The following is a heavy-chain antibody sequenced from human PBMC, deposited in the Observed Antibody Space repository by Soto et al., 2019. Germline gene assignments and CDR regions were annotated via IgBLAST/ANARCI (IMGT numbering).Heavy chain of an antibody. D-gene: IGHD3-3*01. Sequence: EVQLVESGGGLVQPGGSLRLSCAASGFTFSGSWMHWVRQAPGKGLVWVSRINGDGSGTSYADFVKGRFTISRDDAKKTLFLQRNGLRAEATAVYYCARGIFGPGPANDYWGQGTLVTV. V-gene: IGHV3-74*01. CDR2: INGDGSGT. CDR1: GFTFSGSW. J-gene: IGHJ4*02. CDR3: ARGIFGPGPANDY.